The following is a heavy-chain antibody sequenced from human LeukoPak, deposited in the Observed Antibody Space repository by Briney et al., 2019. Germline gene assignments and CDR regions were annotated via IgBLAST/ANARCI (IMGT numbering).Heavy chain of an antibody. V-gene: IGHV3-23*01. CDR1: GFTFSSYA. CDR2: ISGSGAST. Sequence: QPGGSLRLSCAASGFTFSSYAVSWVRQAPGKGLEWVSSISGSGASTYYADSVKGRFTISRDNSKNTLYLQMNSLRAEDTAVYYCAKGQGYSAWYYFDYWGQGTLVTVSS. CDR3: AKGQGYSAWYYFDY. D-gene: IGHD6-19*01. J-gene: IGHJ4*02.